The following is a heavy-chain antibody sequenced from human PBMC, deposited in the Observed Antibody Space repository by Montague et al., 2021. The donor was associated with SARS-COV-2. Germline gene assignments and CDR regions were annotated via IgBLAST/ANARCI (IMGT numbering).Heavy chain of an antibody. V-gene: IGHV4-34*01. D-gene: IGHD2-2*01. CDR2: INHSGTA. CDR1: GGSFSVYY. CDR3: AKEREVVRAARTLVAFDL. J-gene: IGHJ3*01. Sequence: SETLSLTCAVYGGSFSVYYWSWLRQSPRGGLEWIAEINHSGTANYYPPLKSRVSTSVDTSKNQFTLKLTSVTAADTAMYYCAKEREVVRAARTLVAFDLWGQGTMVTVSS.